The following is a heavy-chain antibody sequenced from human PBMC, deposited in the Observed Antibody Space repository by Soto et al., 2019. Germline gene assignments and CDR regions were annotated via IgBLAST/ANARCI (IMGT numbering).Heavy chain of an antibody. Sequence: GWSLRLSCAASGFTFSSYSMNWVRQAPGKGLEWVSSISSSSSYIYYADSVKGRFTISRDNAKNSLYLQMNSLRAEDTAVYYCARARPGYYFDYWGQGTLVTVSS. CDR3: ARARPGYYFDY. CDR2: ISSSSSYI. CDR1: GFTFSSYS. V-gene: IGHV3-21*01. J-gene: IGHJ4*02.